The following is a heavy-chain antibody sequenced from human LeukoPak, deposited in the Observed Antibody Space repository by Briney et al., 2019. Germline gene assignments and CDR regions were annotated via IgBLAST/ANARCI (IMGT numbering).Heavy chain of an antibody. Sequence: PGGSLRLSCAASGFTFTSYGMNWVRQAPGQGLEWVGCMRYDGSNNYYAASVKGRFTISRDNAKNSLYLQMSSLRVEDRALYYCARKGLPEYWGQGTLATVSS. CDR3: ARKGLPEY. V-gene: IGHV3-30*02. J-gene: IGHJ4*02. CDR1: GFTFTSYG. CDR2: MRYDGSNN.